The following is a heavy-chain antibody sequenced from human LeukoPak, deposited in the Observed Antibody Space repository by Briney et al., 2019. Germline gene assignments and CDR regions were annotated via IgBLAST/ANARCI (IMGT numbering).Heavy chain of an antibody. CDR2: IWYDGSNK. D-gene: IGHD3-22*01. CDR3: AKGSGYYQGYFDY. Sequence: GGSLRLSCAASGFTFSSYGMHWVRQAPGKGLEWVAVIWYDGSNKYYADSVKGRFTISRDNSKNTLYLQMNSLRAEDTAVYCCAKGSGYYQGYFDYWGQGTLVTVSS. V-gene: IGHV3-33*06. CDR1: GFTFSSYG. J-gene: IGHJ4*02.